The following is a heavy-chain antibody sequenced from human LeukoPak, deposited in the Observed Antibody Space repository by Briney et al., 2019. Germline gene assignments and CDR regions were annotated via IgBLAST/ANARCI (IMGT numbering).Heavy chain of an antibody. CDR3: ARSIKGVSDH. Sequence: GGTLRLSCAASGFTFRSYEVNWVRQAPGKGLDWVSYISSSGTTVYYADSVRGRFTVSRDNGKNSLYLEMNSLRAEDTAVYYCARSIKGVSDHWGQGTLVTVCS. CDR2: ISSSGTTV. CDR1: GFTFRSYE. J-gene: IGHJ4*02. V-gene: IGHV3-48*03.